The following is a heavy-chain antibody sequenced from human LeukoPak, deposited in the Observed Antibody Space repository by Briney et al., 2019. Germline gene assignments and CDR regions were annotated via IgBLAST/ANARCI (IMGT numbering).Heavy chain of an antibody. CDR1: GFTFSSYS. CDR2: ISTSSTTK. CDR3: AKEMGYCTGGSCYRWFDS. V-gene: IGHV3-48*01. D-gene: IGHD2-15*01. Sequence: GGSLRLSCAVSGFTFSSYSMSWVRQAPGKGPEWLSYISTSSTTKYYADSVKGRFTFSIDDAKNSLSLQMNSLRADDTAVYYCAKEMGYCTGGSCYRWFDSWGQGTLVTVSS. J-gene: IGHJ5*01.